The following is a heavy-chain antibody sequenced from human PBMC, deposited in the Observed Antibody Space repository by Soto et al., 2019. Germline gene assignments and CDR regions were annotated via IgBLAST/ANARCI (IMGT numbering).Heavy chain of an antibody. CDR3: VRGRDSSSWYIAIDY. CDR2: IYSGGST. J-gene: IGHJ4*02. Sequence: PGGSLRLSCAASGFTVSSNYMTWVRQASGKGLEWVSLIYSGGSTYYADSVEGRFTISRDNSKNTLYLQMNSLRAEDTAVYYCVRGRDSSSWYIAIDYWGQGTLVTSPQ. D-gene: IGHD6-13*01. V-gene: IGHV3-66*01. CDR1: GFTVSSNY.